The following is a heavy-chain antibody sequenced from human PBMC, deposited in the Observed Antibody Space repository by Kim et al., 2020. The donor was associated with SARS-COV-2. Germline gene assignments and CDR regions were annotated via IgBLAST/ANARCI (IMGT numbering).Heavy chain of an antibody. Sequence: GSLRLSCAASGFTFSSYAMSWVRQAPGKGLEWVSAISGSGGSTYYADSVKGRFTISRDNSKNTLYLQMNSLRAEDTAVYYCAKDRTYVGSYYDFWSGGDYGMDVWGQGTTVTVSS. CDR3: AKDRTYVGSYYDFWSGGDYGMDV. CDR2: ISGSGGST. D-gene: IGHD3-3*01. CDR1: GFTFSSYA. V-gene: IGHV3-23*01. J-gene: IGHJ6*02.